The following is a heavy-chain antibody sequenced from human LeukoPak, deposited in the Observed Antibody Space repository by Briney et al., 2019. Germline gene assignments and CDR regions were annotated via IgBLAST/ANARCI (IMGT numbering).Heavy chain of an antibody. J-gene: IGHJ4*02. CDR1: GGSISSGGYY. Sequence: SETLSLTCTVSGGSISSGGYYWSWIRQPPGKGLEWIGYIYHSGSTYYNPSLKSRVTISVDRSKNQFSLKLSSVTAADTAAYYCARDSKLSAAGQYYFDYWGQGTLVTVSS. D-gene: IGHD6-13*01. CDR3: ARDSKLSAAGQYYFDY. V-gene: IGHV4-30-2*01. CDR2: IYHSGST.